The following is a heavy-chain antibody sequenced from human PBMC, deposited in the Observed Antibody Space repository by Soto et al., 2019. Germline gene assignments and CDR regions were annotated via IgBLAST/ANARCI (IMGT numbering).Heavy chain of an antibody. J-gene: IGHJ6*02. D-gene: IGHD3-10*01. CDR3: AKDLFSMVRGASYYSYGMDV. Sequence: PGGSLRLSCTASGFTFGDYAMSWFRQAPGKGLEWVGFIRSKPYDGTTEYAASAKGRFTISRDDSKSIAYLQMNSLKTEDTAVYYCAKDLFSMVRGASYYSYGMDVSGQGTTVTVYS. CDR2: IRSKPYDGTT. CDR1: GFTFGDYA. V-gene: IGHV3-49*03.